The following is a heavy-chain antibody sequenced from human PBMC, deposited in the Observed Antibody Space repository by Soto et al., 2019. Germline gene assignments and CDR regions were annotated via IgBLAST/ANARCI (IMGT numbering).Heavy chain of an antibody. CDR3: ARDLKTDYYDSSGYPNNWFDP. J-gene: IGHJ5*02. V-gene: IGHV1-69*06. CDR1: GATFSSYA. D-gene: IGHD3-22*01. Sequence: GASVKVSCKASGATFSSYAISCVRQAPGQGLEWMGGIIPIFGTANYAQKFQGRVTITADKSTSTGYMEVSSLRSEDTAVYYCARDLKTDYYDSSGYPNNWFDPWGQGTLVTVSS. CDR2: IIPIFGTA.